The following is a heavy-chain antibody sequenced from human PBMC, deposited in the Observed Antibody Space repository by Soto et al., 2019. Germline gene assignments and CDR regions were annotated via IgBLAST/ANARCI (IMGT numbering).Heavy chain of an antibody. J-gene: IGHJ4*02. CDR3: AKAREDCTGGTCAYFFEY. V-gene: IGHV1-2*02. D-gene: IGHD2-8*02. Sequence: GASVKVSCKASGYTFSGNYLHWIRQAPGQGLEWMGWINPQTGGTHFAQKFQGRVTLTGDTSISTAYMEVTSLTSDDTAVYYCAKAREDCTGGTCAYFFEYWGQGALVTVSS. CDR1: GYTFSGNY. CDR2: INPQTGGT.